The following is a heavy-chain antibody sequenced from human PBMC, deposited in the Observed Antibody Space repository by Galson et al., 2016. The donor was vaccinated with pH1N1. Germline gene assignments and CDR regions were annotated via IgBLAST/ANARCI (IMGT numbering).Heavy chain of an antibody. J-gene: IGHJ6*01. V-gene: IGHV6-1*01. CDR2: TYYRSKWYN. CDR1: GDSVSSTNCA. CDR3: ARDRGSTLFHNYGMDV. D-gene: IGHD3-10*01. Sequence: CAISGDSVSSTNCAWDWIRQSPSRGLEWLGRTYYRSKWYNDYAVSVQSRITINPDTSKNQLSLHLNSVIPEDTAVYYCARDRGSTLFHNYGMDVWGQVTTVIVSS.